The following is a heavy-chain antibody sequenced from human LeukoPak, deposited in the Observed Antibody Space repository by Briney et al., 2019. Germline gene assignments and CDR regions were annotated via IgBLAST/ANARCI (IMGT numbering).Heavy chain of an antibody. CDR1: GFSFSTYW. J-gene: IGHJ4*02. D-gene: IGHD6-19*01. CDR3: ARGGAGTGDY. CDR2: IDTDGSGT. Sequence: QPGGSLRLSCAASGFSFSTYWMHWVRQAPGKGLVWVSRIDTDGSGTSYADSVEGRFTISRDNAKNTLYLQMNSLTAEDTAVYYCARGGAGTGDYWGQGTLVTVSS. V-gene: IGHV3-74*01.